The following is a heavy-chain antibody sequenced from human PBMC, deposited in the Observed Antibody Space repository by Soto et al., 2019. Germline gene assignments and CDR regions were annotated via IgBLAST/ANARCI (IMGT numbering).Heavy chain of an antibody. J-gene: IGHJ4*02. CDR1: GFTFSSYA. Sequence: QVQLVESGGGVVQPGTSLRLSCAASGFTFSSYAMHWVRQAPGKGLEWVAVIASDSTYKNCTGSVKGRFTIPRDNSKNTLYLEMSSLSAEDTAVYYWAKEYSAHHHFDYWGQGTLVTVSP. CDR3: AKEYSAHHHFDY. V-gene: IGHV3-30*18. CDR2: IASDSTYK. D-gene: IGHD5-18*01.